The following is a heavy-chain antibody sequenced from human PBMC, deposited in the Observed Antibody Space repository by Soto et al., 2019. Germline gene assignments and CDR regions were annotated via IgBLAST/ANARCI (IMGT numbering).Heavy chain of an antibody. Sequence: SETLSLTCTVSGGSITSSSYYWGWIRQPPGKGLEWIGSIYYSGSTYYNPSLKSRVTISVDTSKNQFSLKLSSVTAADTAVYYCATQEVGGSYVYTFDPWGQGTLVTVS. CDR1: GGSITSSSYY. D-gene: IGHD1-26*01. CDR2: IYYSGST. CDR3: ATQEVGGSYVYTFDP. J-gene: IGHJ5*02. V-gene: IGHV4-39*01.